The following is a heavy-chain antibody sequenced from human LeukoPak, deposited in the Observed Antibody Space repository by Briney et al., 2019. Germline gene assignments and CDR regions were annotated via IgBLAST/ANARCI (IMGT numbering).Heavy chain of an antibody. CDR1: GFIFSKYA. CDR2: INGQGNNT. CDR3: VRKGVTIFGVVIAPYGMDV. Sequence: GGSLRLSCATSGFIFSKYAMHWVRQAPGKGLEYVSGINGQGNNTYYANSVKGRFTISRDNSKNTLYLQMGSLRAEDMAVYYCVRKGVTIFGVVIAPYGMDVWGQGTTVSVSS. J-gene: IGHJ6*02. D-gene: IGHD3-3*01. V-gene: IGHV3-64*01.